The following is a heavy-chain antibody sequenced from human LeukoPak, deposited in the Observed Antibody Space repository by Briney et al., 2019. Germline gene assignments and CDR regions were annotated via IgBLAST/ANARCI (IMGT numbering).Heavy chain of an antibody. CDR2: INHSGST. CDR3: ARGAPGGYCSSTSCYRYYYYYMDV. D-gene: IGHD2-2*01. Sequence: SETLSLTCAVYGGSFSGYYWSWIRQPPGKGLEWIGEINHSGSTNYNPSLKSRVTISVDTSKNQFSLQLSSVTAADTAVYYCARGAPGGYCSSTSCYRYYYYYMDVWGKGTTVTVSS. J-gene: IGHJ6*03. CDR1: GGSFSGYY. V-gene: IGHV4-34*01.